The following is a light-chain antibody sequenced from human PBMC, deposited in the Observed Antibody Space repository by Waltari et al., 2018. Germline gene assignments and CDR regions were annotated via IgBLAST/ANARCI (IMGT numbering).Light chain of an antibody. CDR2: AAS. Sequence: AIPITQSPSSLSASTGDRVTITCRASQGISSYLAWYQQKPGKAPKLLIYAASTLQSGVPSRFSGSGSGTDFTLTISCLQSEDFATYCCQQYYSYPWRFGQGTKVEI. V-gene: IGKV1-8*01. CDR3: QQYYSYPWR. J-gene: IGKJ1*01. CDR1: QGISSY.